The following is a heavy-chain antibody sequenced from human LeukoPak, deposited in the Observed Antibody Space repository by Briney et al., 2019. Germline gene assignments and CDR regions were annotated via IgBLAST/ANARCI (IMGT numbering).Heavy chain of an antibody. CDR2: ISGSGAST. D-gene: IGHD2-15*01. J-gene: IGHJ4*02. CDR3: ATGRAIEVLSAFNY. CDR1: EIIFSSYA. V-gene: IGHV3-23*01. Sequence: PGGSLRLSCAASEIIFSSYAMNWVRRAPGKGLEWLSAISGSGASTYYADSVKGRFTISRDNPLDTVYLQMDSLRADDTAVYYCATGRAIEVLSAFNYWGQGTVVTVSS.